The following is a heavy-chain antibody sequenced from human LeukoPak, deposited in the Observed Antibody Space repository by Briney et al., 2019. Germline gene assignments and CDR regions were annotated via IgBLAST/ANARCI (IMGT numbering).Heavy chain of an antibody. CDR2: INHSGST. J-gene: IGHJ6*03. D-gene: IGHD3-10*01. CDR1: GGSFSGYY. Sequence: SETLSLTCAVYGGSFSGYYWSWIRQPPGKGLEWIREINHSGSTNYNPSLKSRVTISADTSKNQFSLKLSSVTAADTAVYYCAKYGSGSYSENYYMDVWGKGTTVTVSS. CDR3: AKYGSGSYSENYYMDV. V-gene: IGHV4-34*01.